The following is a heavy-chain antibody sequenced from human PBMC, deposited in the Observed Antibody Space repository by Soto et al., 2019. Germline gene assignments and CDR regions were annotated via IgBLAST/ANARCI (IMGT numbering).Heavy chain of an antibody. V-gene: IGHV2-5*02. CDR1: GFSLDTSGVG. CDR2: IYWDDYK. J-gene: IGHJ4*02. CDR3: AHKGSGLYPLDY. Sequence: QITLKESGPSLVKPTQTLTLTCTFSGFSLDTSGVGVGWIRQPPGKALEGVAVIYWDDYKHFTPSLESRLTITKAPSKNLVVPTMTDMDPVDTATNSCAHKGSGLYPLDYWGQRTLVTVSS. D-gene: IGHD3-10*01.